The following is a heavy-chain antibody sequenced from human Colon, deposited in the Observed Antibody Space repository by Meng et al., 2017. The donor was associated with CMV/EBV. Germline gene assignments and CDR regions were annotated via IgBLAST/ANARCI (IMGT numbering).Heavy chain of an antibody. CDR1: GGSFSSSSYS. D-gene: IGHD3-16*01. CDR3: ARRLRFGGPFDY. Sequence: FSGGSFSSSSYSWGWVRQPPGKVLEWIGSISYSGSTYYNPSLKSRLTISVDTSKNQFSLKLSSVTAADTAVYYCARRLRFGGPFDYWGQGTLVTVSS. J-gene: IGHJ4*02. V-gene: IGHV4-39*01. CDR2: ISYSGST.